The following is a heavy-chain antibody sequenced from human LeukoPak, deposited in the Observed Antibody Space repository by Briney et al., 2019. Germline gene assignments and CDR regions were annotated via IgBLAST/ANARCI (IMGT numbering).Heavy chain of an antibody. Sequence: PGGSLRLSCAASGFTFRSYAMSWVRQAPGKGPEWVSGISGSDGTTRYADSVKGRFTISRDNSKNTLSLQMHSLRAEDAAVYYCAKRLWSTSGAYSPFDYWGQGTLVTVFS. J-gene: IGHJ4*02. V-gene: IGHV3-23*01. CDR3: AKRLWSTSGAYSPFDY. CDR1: GFTFRSYA. D-gene: IGHD3-10*01. CDR2: ISGSDGTT.